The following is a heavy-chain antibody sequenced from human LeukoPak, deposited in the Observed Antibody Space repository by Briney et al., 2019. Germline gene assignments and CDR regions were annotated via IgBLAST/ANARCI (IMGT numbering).Heavy chain of an antibody. D-gene: IGHD3-10*01. V-gene: IGHV3-21*01. J-gene: IGHJ4*02. CDR1: GFIFGSYG. CDR2: ISSSSSYI. Sequence: GGSLRLSCAASGFIFGSYGMHWVRQAPGKGLEWVSSISSSSSYIYYADSVKGRFTISRDNAKNSLYLQMNSLRAEDTAVYYCARVRFGELFYYFDYWGQGTLVTVSS. CDR3: ARVRFGELFYYFDY.